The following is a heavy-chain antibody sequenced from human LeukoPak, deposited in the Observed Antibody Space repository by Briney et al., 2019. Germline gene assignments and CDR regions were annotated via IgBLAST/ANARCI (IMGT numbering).Heavy chain of an antibody. Sequence: SETLSLTCAVYGGSFSGYYWSWIRQPPGKGLEWIGEIFHSGSTNYNPSLKSRVTISVDKSKNQFSLKLISVTAADTAVYYCARRDNWFDPWGQGTLVTVSS. V-gene: IGHV4-34*12. CDR2: IFHSGST. CDR1: GGSFSGYY. CDR3: ARRDNWFDP. J-gene: IGHJ5*02.